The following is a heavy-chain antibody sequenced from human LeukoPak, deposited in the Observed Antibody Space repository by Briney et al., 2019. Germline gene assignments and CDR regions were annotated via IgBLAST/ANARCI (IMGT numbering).Heavy chain of an antibody. CDR1: GGSISSSNW. CDR2: IYHSGST. CDR3: ARDRRMIGFSLFDP. J-gene: IGHJ5*02. Sequence: PSETLSLTCVVSGGSISSSNWWSWVRQPPEKGLEWIGEIYHSGSTNYNPSLKSRVTISVDKSKNQFSLKLSSVTAADTAVYYCARDRRMIGFSLFDPWGQGTLVTVSS. V-gene: IGHV4-4*02. D-gene: IGHD3-22*01.